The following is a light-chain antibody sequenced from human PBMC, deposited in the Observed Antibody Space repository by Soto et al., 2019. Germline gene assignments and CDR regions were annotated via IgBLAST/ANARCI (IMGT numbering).Light chain of an antibody. J-gene: IGKJ5*01. V-gene: IGKV3-20*01. Sequence: EFVLTQSPGTLSLSPGERATLSCRASESVSGSYLAWYHQKPGQAPRLLIYGASSRATGIPDRFSGSGSGTDFTLTITRLEPEDFAVYYCQQYGHSPITFGQGTRLEIK. CDR1: ESVSGSY. CDR3: QQYGHSPIT. CDR2: GAS.